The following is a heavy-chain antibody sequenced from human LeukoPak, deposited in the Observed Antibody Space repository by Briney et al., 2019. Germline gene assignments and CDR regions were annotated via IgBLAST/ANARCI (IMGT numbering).Heavy chain of an antibody. D-gene: IGHD1-14*01. CDR1: GGTFSSYA. CDR3: ARDPGGGFDP. Sequence: SVKVSCKASGGTFSSYAICWVRQAPGQRLEWMGGIIPIFGTANYAQKFQGRVTITTDESTSTAYMELSSLRSEATAVYYCARDPGGGFDPWGQGTLVTVSS. CDR2: IIPIFGTA. J-gene: IGHJ5*02. V-gene: IGHV1-69*05.